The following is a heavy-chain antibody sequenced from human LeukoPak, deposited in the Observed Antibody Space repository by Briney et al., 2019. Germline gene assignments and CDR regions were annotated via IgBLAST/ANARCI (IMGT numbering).Heavy chain of an antibody. J-gene: IGHJ5*02. CDR1: GYTFTSYG. Sequence: ASVKVSCKASGYTFTSYGISWVRQAPGQGLEWMGWISAYNGNTNYAQKLQGRVTMTRNTSISTAYMELSSLRSEDTAVYYCARGSPMVRGPRFDPWGQGTLVTVSS. CDR3: ARGSPMVRGPRFDP. D-gene: IGHD3-10*01. V-gene: IGHV1-18*01. CDR2: ISAYNGNT.